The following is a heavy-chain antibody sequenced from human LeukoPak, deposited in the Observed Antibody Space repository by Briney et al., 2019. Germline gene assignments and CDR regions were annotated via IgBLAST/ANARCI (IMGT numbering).Heavy chain of an antibody. V-gene: IGHV4-34*01. CDR3: ARQFSSWFDP. J-gene: IGHJ5*02. Sequence: PSETLSLTCAVYGGSFSGYYWSWIRQPPGKGLEWIGEINHSGSTNYNPSLKSRVTISVDTSKNQFSLKLSSVTAADTAVYYCARQFSSWFDPWGQGTLVTVSS. CDR1: GGSFSGYY. CDR2: INHSGST.